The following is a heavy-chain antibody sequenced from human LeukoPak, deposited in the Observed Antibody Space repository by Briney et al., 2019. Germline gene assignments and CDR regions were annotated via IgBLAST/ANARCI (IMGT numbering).Heavy chain of an antibody. V-gene: IGHV1-2*02. J-gene: IGHJ4*02. Sequence: ASVKVSCKASGYTFTGYYMHWVRQAPGQGLEWMGWINPNSGGTNYAQKFQGRVTVTRDTSISTAYMELSRLRSDDTAVYYCARASGSYHSIFDYWGQGTLVTVSS. CDR2: INPNSGGT. D-gene: IGHD1-26*01. CDR1: GYTFTGYY. CDR3: ARASGSYHSIFDY.